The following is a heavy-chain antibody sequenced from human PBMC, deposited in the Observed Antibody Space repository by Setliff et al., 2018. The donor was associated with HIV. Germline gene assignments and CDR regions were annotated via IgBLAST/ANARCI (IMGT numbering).Heavy chain of an antibody. CDR2: VNSGTGNT. CDR3: ANSVTDASYWYFIH. Sequence: ASVKVSCKASGFIFTNYGIHWVRQAPGHSLEWMGFVNSGTGNTIYSQKFQGRVTFSRDTSASTAYMELSSLRSEDTAVYYCANSVTDASYWYFIHWGRGSPVTVSS. V-gene: IGHV1-3*01. J-gene: IGHJ2*01. D-gene: IGHD4-17*01. CDR1: GFIFTNYG.